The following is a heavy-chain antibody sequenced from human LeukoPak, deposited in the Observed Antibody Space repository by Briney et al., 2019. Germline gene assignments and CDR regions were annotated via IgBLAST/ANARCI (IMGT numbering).Heavy chain of an antibody. D-gene: IGHD3-3*01. CDR3: ARTIFGEEYYMDV. Sequence: PSETLSLTCAVYGGSFSGYYWSWIRQPAGKGLEWIGRIYTSGSTNYNPYLKSRVTISVDTSKNQFSLKLRSVTAADTAVYYCARTIFGEEYYMDVWGKGTTVTVSS. J-gene: IGHJ6*03. CDR2: IYTSGST. V-gene: IGHV4-59*10. CDR1: GGSFSGYY.